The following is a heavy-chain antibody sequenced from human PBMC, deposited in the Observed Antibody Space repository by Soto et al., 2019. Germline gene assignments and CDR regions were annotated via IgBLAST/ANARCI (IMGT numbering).Heavy chain of an antibody. J-gene: IGHJ6*02. CDR2: IYSGGSK. V-gene: IGHV3-53*01. D-gene: IGHD3-3*01. CDR1: GFTVSSNY. Sequence: PGGSLRLSCAASGFTVSSNYISWVRQAPWKGLEWVSVIYSGGSKYYADSVKGRFTISRDNSKNTLYLQMNSLRAEDTAVYYCAIAEAYYDFWSGYDYYYYGMDVWGQGTTVTVSS. CDR3: AIAEAYYDFWSGYDYYYYGMDV.